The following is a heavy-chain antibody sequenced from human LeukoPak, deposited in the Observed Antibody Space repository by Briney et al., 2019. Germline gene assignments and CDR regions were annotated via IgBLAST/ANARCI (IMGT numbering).Heavy chain of an antibody. Sequence: PGGSLRLSCAASGFTFSSYAMSWVRQAPGKGLELVSAISGSGGSTYYADSVKGRFTISRDHSKNTLYLQMNSLRAEDTAVYYCARDGSGSYYDTKDYWGQGTLVTVSS. CDR3: ARDGSGSYYDTKDY. D-gene: IGHD3-10*01. J-gene: IGHJ4*02. CDR2: ISGSGGST. CDR1: GFTFSSYA. V-gene: IGHV3-23*01.